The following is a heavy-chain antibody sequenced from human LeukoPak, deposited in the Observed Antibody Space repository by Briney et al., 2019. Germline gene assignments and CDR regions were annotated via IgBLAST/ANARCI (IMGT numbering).Heavy chain of an antibody. D-gene: IGHD2-21*02. V-gene: IGHV3-7*04. J-gene: IGHJ1*01. CDR1: GFTFSNYW. CDR3: ARTYCGGDCYYPAEYFQH. CDR2: IKKDGSER. Sequence: GGSLRLSCAASGFTFSNYWMRWLRQAQGKGLEWVANIKKDGSERYYVDSVKGRYTISRDNAKNSLYLQVNSLRAEDTAVYYCARTYCGGDCYYPAEYFQHWGQGTLVTVSS.